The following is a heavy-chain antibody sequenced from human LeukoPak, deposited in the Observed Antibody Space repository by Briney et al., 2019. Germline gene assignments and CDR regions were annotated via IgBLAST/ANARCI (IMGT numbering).Heavy chain of an antibody. Sequence: SETLSLTCAVYGGSFSGYYWSWIRQPPGKGLEWIGEINHSGSTNYNPSLKSRVTISVDTSKNQFSLKLSSVTAADTAVYYCARGLRGGRYYYGMDVWGKGTTVTVSS. CDR3: ARGLRGGRYYYGMDV. D-gene: IGHD3-10*01. CDR2: INHSGST. V-gene: IGHV4-34*01. J-gene: IGHJ6*04. CDR1: GGSFSGYY.